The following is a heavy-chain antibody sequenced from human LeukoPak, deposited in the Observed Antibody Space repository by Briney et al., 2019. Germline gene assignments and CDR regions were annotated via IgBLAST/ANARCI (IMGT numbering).Heavy chain of an antibody. D-gene: IGHD3-9*01. CDR1: GFTFSSYS. CDR3: ARGSRDDILTGYYSPLYYFDY. Sequence: GGSLRLSCAASGFTFSSYSMNWVRQAPGKGLEWVSSISSSSSYIYYADSVKGRFTISRDNAKNSLYLQMNSLRAEDTAVYYYARGSRDDILTGYYSPLYYFDYWGQGTLVTVSS. CDR2: ISSSSSYI. J-gene: IGHJ4*02. V-gene: IGHV3-21*01.